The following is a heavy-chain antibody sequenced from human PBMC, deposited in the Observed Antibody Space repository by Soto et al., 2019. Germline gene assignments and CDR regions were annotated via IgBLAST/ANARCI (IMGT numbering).Heavy chain of an antibody. CDR3: ARKGQAVAGPYYYYGMDV. Sequence: QVQLVQSGAEVKKPGSSVKVSCKASGGTFSSYAISWVRQAPGQGLEWMGGIIPIFGTANYAQKFQGRVTSTADESTSTAYMELSSLRSEDTAVYYCARKGQAVAGPYYYYGMDVWGQGTTVTVSS. V-gene: IGHV1-69*01. CDR2: IIPIFGTA. D-gene: IGHD6-19*01. CDR1: GGTFSSYA. J-gene: IGHJ6*02.